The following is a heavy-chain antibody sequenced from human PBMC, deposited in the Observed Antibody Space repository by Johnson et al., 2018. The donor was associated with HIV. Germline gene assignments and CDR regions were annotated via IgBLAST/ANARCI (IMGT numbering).Heavy chain of an antibody. Sequence: VQLVESGGGLAKPAWSPRLSCAASQFTFSFYYMNCVRQAPGKGLEWVSAISGSGGSPYYADSVKGRFTISRDNSQNTLYLQMNSLKAEDTAVYYLSKNQHEQRVVPAARHAAFDIWGQGTMVTVSS. V-gene: IGHV3-23*04. CDR2: ISGSGGSP. CDR1: QFTFSFYY. D-gene: IGHD2-2*01. J-gene: IGHJ3*02. CDR3: SKNQHEQRVVPAARHAAFDI.